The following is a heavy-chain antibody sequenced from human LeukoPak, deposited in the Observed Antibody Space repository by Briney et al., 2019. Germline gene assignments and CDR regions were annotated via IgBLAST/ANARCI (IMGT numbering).Heavy chain of an antibody. J-gene: IGHJ4*02. Sequence: SGGSLRLSCAASGFTVSSNYMSWVRQAPGRGLEWVSVIYSGGTTYYADSVKGRFTISRDNSKNTLYLQMNSLRAEDTAVYYCARTGGSYYFDYWGQGALVTVSS. CDR3: ARTGGSYYFDY. V-gene: IGHV3-53*01. CDR2: IYSGGTT. CDR1: GFTVSSNY. D-gene: IGHD2-8*02.